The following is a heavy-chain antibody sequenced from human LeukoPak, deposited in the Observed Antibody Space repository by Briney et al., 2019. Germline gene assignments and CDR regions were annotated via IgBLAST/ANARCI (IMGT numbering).Heavy chain of an antibody. D-gene: IGHD5-18*01. CDR2: INHSGST. CDR3: ARGGDTAIDY. J-gene: IGHJ4*02. V-gene: IGHV4-34*01. Sequence: SETLSLTCAVYGVSFSGYYWSWLRQPPGKGLEWCGEINHSGSTNYNPSLKSRVTISVDTSKTQFSLKLSSGTAADTAVYYCARGGDTAIDYWGEGTLVTVSS. CDR1: GVSFSGYY.